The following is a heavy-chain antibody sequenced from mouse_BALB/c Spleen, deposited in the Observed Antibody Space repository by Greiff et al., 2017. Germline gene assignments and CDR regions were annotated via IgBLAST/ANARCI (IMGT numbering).Heavy chain of an antibody. CDR3: AREVRTGAWFAY. D-gene: IGHD4-1*01. CDR2: ISDGGSYT. Sequence: EVQVVESGGGLVKPGGSLKLSCAASGFTFSDDYLYWVRQTPEKRLEWVATISDGGSYTYYPDSVKGRFTISRDNAKNNLYLQMSSLKSEDTAMYYCAREVRTGAWFAYWGQGTLVTVSA. CDR1: GFTFSDDY. V-gene: IGHV5-4*02. J-gene: IGHJ3*01.